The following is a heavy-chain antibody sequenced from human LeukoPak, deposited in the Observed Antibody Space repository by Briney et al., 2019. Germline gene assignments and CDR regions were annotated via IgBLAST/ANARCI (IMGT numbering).Heavy chain of an antibody. CDR3: AKSSSSSVAYYFDY. D-gene: IGHD6-6*01. V-gene: IGHV3-23*01. CDR1: RFTFGSYA. J-gene: IGHJ4*02. Sequence: GGSLRLSCAASRFTFGSYAMTWVRQAPGKGLALVSAISGGGGTTYYADSVKGRFTISRDDSKNTLYLQMNSLRAEDTAVYYCAKSSSSSVAYYFDYWGQGTLVTVSS. CDR2: ISGGGGTT.